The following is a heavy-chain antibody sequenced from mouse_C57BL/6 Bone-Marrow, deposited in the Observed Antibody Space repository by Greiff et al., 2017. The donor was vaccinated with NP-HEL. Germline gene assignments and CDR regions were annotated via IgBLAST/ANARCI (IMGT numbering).Heavy chain of an antibody. Sequence: EVMLVESGGDLVKPGGSLKLSCAASGFTFSSYGMSWVRQTPDKRLGWVATISSGGSDTYYPDSVKGRFTISRDNAKNTLYLQMSSLKSEDTAMYYCARDYYGSSYYFDYWGQGTTLTVSS. D-gene: IGHD1-1*01. V-gene: IGHV5-6*01. CDR2: ISSGGSDT. J-gene: IGHJ2*01. CDR3: ARDYYGSSYYFDY. CDR1: GFTFSSYG.